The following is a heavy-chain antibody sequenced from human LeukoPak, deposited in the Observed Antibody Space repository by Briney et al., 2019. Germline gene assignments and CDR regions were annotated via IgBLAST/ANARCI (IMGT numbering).Heavy chain of an antibody. CDR3: ARERRLYNWFDP. CDR2: IYYSGST. CDR1: GGSISSGDYY. D-gene: IGHD4-17*01. V-gene: IGHV4-30-4*01. J-gene: IGHJ5*02. Sequence: SETLSLTCTVSGGSISSGDYYWSWIRQPPGKGLEWIGYIYYSGSTYYNPSLKSRVTISVDTSKNQFSLKPSSVTAADTAVYYCARERRLYNWFDPWGQGTLVTVSS.